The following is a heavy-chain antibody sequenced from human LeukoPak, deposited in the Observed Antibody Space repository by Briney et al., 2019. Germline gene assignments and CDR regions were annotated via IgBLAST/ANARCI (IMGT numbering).Heavy chain of an antibody. V-gene: IGHV4-31*03. CDR1: GGSISSGGYY. CDR3: ARKGGYCSSTSCYRAFDI. J-gene: IGHJ3*02. CDR2: IYYSGST. D-gene: IGHD2-2*02. Sequence: TSETLSLTCTVSGGSISSGGYYWSWIRQHPGKGLEWIVYIYYSGSTYYNPSLKSRVTISVDTSKNQFSLKLSSVTAADTAVYYCARKGGYCSSTSCYRAFDIWGQGTMVTVSS.